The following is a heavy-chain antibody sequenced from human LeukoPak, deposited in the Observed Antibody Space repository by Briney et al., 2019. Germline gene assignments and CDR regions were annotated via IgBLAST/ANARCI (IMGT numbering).Heavy chain of an antibody. CDR2: IYSGGNT. J-gene: IGHJ3*02. CDR1: GFTVSSNY. V-gene: IGHV3-53*01. D-gene: IGHD2-2*01. CDR3: ARVGVVPAAIPDGFDI. Sequence: GGSLRLSCAASGFTVSSNYMSWVRQAPGKGLEWVSVIYSGGNTYYADSVKGRFTISRDNSKNTLYLQMNSLTAEDTAVYYCARVGVVPAAIPDGFDIWGQGTMVTVSS.